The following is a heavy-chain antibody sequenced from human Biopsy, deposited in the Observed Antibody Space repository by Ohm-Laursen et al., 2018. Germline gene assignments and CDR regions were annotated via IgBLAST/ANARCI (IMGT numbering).Heavy chain of an antibody. D-gene: IGHD3-22*01. V-gene: IGHV3-33*01. CDR2: IWSDGNNK. Sequence: SLRLSCAASGFTFSRHGMHWVRQAPGKGLEWVAVIWSDGNNKYYADSVKGRFTISRDTSRNTLYMQMNSLRVEDTALYYCARDAEEFDSSGPRFDFWGQGTLVTVSS. CDR1: GFTFSRHG. J-gene: IGHJ4*02. CDR3: ARDAEEFDSSGPRFDF.